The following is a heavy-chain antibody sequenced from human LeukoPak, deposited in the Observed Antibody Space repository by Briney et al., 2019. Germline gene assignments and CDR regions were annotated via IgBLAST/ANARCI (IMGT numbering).Heavy chain of an antibody. J-gene: IGHJ3*02. D-gene: IGHD3-22*01. CDR2: ISASGGST. V-gene: IGHV3-23*01. CDR1: GLTVSSNY. CDR3: AKDQRPYYYDSSGYSYAFDI. Sequence: GGSLRLSCAASGLTVSSNYMSWVRQAPGKGLEWVSAISASGGSTYYADSVKGRFTISRDNSKNTLYLQMNSLRAEDTAVYYCAKDQRPYYYDSSGYSYAFDIWGQGTMVTVSS.